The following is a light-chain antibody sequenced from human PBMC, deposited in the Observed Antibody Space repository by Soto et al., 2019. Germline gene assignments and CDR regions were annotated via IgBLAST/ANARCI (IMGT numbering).Light chain of an antibody. Sequence: ENVLTQSPGTLSLSPGESATLSCRASQIVDNGYLAWYQQKPGQPPRLLIFGASTRASGVPDRFSGSESGTDFTLTINRLQPEDFAVYYCQQYVSSPRTFGQGTRVEIK. CDR2: GAS. CDR1: QIVDNGY. J-gene: IGKJ1*01. CDR3: QQYVSSPRT. V-gene: IGKV3-20*01.